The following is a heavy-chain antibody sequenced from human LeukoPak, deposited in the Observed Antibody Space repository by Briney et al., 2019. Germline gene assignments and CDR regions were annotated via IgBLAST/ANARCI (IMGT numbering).Heavy chain of an antibody. Sequence: GGSLRLSCAASGFTFSDYYMGWIRQAPGKGLEWVSYISPSVGTVYYADSVKGRFTISRDNAKNSLYLQMIGLRAEDTALYFCAKDILAAGLFFDYWGQGTLVTVSS. D-gene: IGHD6-13*01. J-gene: IGHJ4*02. CDR2: ISPSVGTV. V-gene: IGHV3-11*01. CDR1: GFTFSDYY. CDR3: AKDILAAGLFFDY.